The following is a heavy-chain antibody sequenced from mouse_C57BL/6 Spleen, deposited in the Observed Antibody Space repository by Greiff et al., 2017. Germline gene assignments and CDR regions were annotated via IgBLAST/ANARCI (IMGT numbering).Heavy chain of an antibody. J-gene: IGHJ1*03. Sequence: EVQLQQSGPELVKPGASVKISCKASGYSFTGYYMNWVKQSPEKSLEWIGEINPSTGGTTYNQKFKAKATLTVDKSSSTAYMQLKSLTSEDSAVYYCAKRGRKDWYFDVWGTGTTVTVSS. CDR3: AKRGRKDWYFDV. CDR2: INPSTGGT. V-gene: IGHV1-42*01. CDR1: GYSFTGYY.